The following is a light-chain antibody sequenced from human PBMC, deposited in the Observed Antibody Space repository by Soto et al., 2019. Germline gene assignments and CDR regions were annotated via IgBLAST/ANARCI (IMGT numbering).Light chain of an antibody. CDR1: QVISSS. Sequence: DIQMTQSPSSVSASVGDTVTVSCRASQVISSSLAWYQQKPGRAPHLLIYKASTLQTGVPSRFSGSGSGTDFTLTITNLQPEDFATYYCHQASSFPLTFGGGTKVEIK. CDR2: KAS. V-gene: IGKV1-12*01. CDR3: HQASSFPLT. J-gene: IGKJ4*01.